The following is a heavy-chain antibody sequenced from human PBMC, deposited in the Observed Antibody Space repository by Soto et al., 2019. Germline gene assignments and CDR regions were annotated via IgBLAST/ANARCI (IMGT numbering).Heavy chain of an antibody. CDR3: ARPVYDDISKWLDP. J-gene: IGHJ5*02. V-gene: IGHV1-18*01. Sequence: QVQLVQSEGELKKPGASVKVSCKASGYMFDEYGVTWVRQAPGQVLEWMGWISADNRNTNYAQAFRGRFTMTTDASTSTAYMELRSLRSDDTAIYYCARPVYDDISKWLDPWGQGTLVTVSS. CDR1: GYMFDEYG. CDR2: ISADNRNT. D-gene: IGHD3-3*01.